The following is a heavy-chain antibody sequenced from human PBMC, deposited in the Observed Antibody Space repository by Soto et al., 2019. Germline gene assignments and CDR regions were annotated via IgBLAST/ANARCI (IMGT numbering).Heavy chain of an antibody. J-gene: IGHJ4*02. CDR1: GFTFSSYA. CDR3: AKGIAARYFDY. Sequence: PGGSLRLSFAASGFTFSSYAMSLVRQAPGKGLERVSAISGSGGSTYYADSVKGRFTISRDNSKNTLYLHMNSLRAEDTAVYYCAKGIAARYFDYWGQGTLDTVSS. D-gene: IGHD6-6*01. CDR2: ISGSGGST. V-gene: IGHV3-23*01.